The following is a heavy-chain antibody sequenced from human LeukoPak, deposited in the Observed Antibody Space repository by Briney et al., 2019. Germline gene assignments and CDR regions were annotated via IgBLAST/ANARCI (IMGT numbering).Heavy chain of an antibody. CDR2: INPNSGGT. V-gene: IGHV1-2*02. J-gene: IGHJ2*01. CDR1: GYTFTRYY. D-gene: IGHD3-22*01. Sequence: SVKVSCKASGYTFTRYYMHWVRQAPGHGLEWMGWINPNSGGTNYAQKFQGRVTMTRDTSISTAYMELSRLRSDDTAVYYCARSPRDSSGYYEPEAENWYFDLWGRGTLVTVSS. CDR3: ARSPRDSSGYYEPEAENWYFDL.